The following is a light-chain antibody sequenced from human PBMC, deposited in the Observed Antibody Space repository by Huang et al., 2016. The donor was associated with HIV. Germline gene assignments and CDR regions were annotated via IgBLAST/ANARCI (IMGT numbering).Light chain of an antibody. CDR1: QGISSW. CDR2: IAS. Sequence: DIQMTQSPFSVSASIGDRLTITCRASQGISSWLDWYQQKTGKAPKLLIYIASNLQSGVPSRFSGGGSGTDFTLTISSLQPEDFATYYCQQTNSFPWTFGQGTKVEIK. V-gene: IGKV1D-12*01. J-gene: IGKJ1*01. CDR3: QQTNSFPWT.